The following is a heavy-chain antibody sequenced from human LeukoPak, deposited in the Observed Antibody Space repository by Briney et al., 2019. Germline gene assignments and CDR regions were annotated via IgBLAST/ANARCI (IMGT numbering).Heavy chain of an antibody. J-gene: IGHJ6*02. CDR3: ARDDPTAWFGEFPYYYGMDV. Sequence: ASVKVSCKASGYTFTSYGISWVRPAPGQGLEWMGWISAYNGNTNYAQKLQGRVTMTTDTSTSTAYMELRSLRSDDTAVYYCARDDPTAWFGEFPYYYGMDVWGQGTTVTVSS. CDR1: GYTFTSYG. V-gene: IGHV1-18*01. D-gene: IGHD3-10*01. CDR2: ISAYNGNT.